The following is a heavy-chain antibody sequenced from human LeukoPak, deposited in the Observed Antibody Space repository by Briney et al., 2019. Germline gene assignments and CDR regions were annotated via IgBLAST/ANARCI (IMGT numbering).Heavy chain of an antibody. Sequence: PSETLSLTCAVSGYSISSGYYWGWIRQPPGKGLEWFRNIYHSGSTYYNPSLKSRVTISVDTSKNQFSLKLSSVTAADTAVYYCARAGEGGYSGYDYYYHYYMDVWGKGTTVTVSS. CDR3: ARAGEGGYSGYDYYYHYYMDV. V-gene: IGHV4-38-2*01. J-gene: IGHJ6*03. CDR2: IYHSGST. CDR1: GYSISSGYY. D-gene: IGHD5-12*01.